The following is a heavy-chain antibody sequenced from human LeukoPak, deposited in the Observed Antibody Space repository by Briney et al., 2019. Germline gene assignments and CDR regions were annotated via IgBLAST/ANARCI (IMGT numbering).Heavy chain of an antibody. CDR3: ARLAAAGIGY. CDR1: GGSISSSSYY. D-gene: IGHD6-13*01. CDR2: IYYSGST. Sequence: PSETLSLTCTVSGGSISSSSYYWGWIRQPPGKGLEWIGSIYYSGSTYYNPSLKSRVTISVDTSKNQFSLKLSSVTAADTAVYYCARLAAAGIGYWGQGTLVTVSS. V-gene: IGHV4-39*01. J-gene: IGHJ4*02.